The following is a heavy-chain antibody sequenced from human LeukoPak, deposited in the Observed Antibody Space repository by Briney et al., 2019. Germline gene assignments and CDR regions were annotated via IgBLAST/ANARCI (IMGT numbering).Heavy chain of an antibody. J-gene: IGHJ4*02. CDR1: GYTFPSYA. Sequence: ASVKVSCKASGYTFPSYAMHWVRQAPGQRLEWMGWINAGNGNTKYSQKFQGRVTITRDTSASTAYMELSNLRSEDTAVYYCARGSSGYPRYFDYWGQGILVTVAS. D-gene: IGHD3-22*01. V-gene: IGHV1-3*01. CDR2: INAGNGNT. CDR3: ARGSSGYPRYFDY.